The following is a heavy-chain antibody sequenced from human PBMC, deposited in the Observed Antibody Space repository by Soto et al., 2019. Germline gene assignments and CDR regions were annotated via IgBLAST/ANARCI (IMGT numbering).Heavy chain of an antibody. CDR3: ARDPIAVADFSV. CDR2: ISSSSSYI. D-gene: IGHD6-19*01. V-gene: IGHV3-21*01. CDR1: GFTFGSYS. Sequence: GGSLRLSCAASGFTFGSYSMNWVRQAPGKGLEWVSSISSSSSYIYYADSVKGRFTISRDNAKNSLYLQMNSLRAEDTAVYYCARDPIAVADFSVWGQGTLVTVSS. J-gene: IGHJ4*02.